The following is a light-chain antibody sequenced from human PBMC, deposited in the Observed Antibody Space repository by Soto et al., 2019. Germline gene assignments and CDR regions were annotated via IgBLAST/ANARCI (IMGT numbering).Light chain of an antibody. CDR1: QSVSSSY. V-gene: IGKV3-20*01. CDR3: QQYDSSPVT. Sequence: EIVLTQSPGTLSLSPGVRATLSCRASQSVSSSYLAWYQQKPGQAPRLLIYGASSRATGIPDRFSGSGSGTDFTLTISRLEPEDFAVYYCQQYDSSPVTFGPGTKVDIK. CDR2: GAS. J-gene: IGKJ3*01.